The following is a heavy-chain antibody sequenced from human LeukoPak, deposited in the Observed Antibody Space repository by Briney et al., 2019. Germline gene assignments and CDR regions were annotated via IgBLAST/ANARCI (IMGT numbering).Heavy chain of an antibody. CDR1: GFTFSTYE. D-gene: IGHD3-3*01. CDR2: ISSSGSTI. V-gene: IGHV3-48*03. CDR3: ARDHDFWSVTDY. J-gene: IGHJ4*02. Sequence: GGSLRLSCAASGFTFSTYEMNWVRQAPGKGLEWVSYISSSGSTIYYADSVKGRFTISRDNAKNSLYLQMNSLRAEDTAVYYCARDHDFWSVTDYWGQGTLVTVSS.